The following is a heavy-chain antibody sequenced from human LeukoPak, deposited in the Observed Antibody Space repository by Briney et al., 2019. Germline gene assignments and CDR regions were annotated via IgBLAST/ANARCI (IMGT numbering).Heavy chain of an antibody. J-gene: IGHJ6*02. CDR3: AKELNAAPYYYYYYGMDV. CDR2: ISYDGSNK. CDR1: GFTFSSYG. D-gene: IGHD2-15*01. V-gene: IGHV3-30*18. Sequence: GRSLRLSCAASGFTFSSYGMHWVRQAPGKGLECVAFISYDGSNKYYADSVKGRFTISRDNSKNTLYLQMNSLRAEDTAVYYCAKELNAAPYYYYYYGMDVWGQGTTVTVSS.